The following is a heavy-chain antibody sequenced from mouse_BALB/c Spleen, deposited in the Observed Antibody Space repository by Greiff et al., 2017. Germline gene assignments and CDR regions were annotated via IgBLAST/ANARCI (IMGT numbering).Heavy chain of an antibody. Sequence: VQLQQPGAELVKPGASVKLSCKASGYTFTSYWMHWVKQRPGQGLEWIGEINPSNGRTNYNEKFKSKATLTVDKSSSTAYMQLSSLTSEDSAVYYCARGLTYYYAMDYWGQGTSVTVSS. CDR2: INPSNGRT. J-gene: IGHJ4*01. CDR1: GYTFTSYW. CDR3: ARGLTYYYAMDY. V-gene: IGHV1S81*02.